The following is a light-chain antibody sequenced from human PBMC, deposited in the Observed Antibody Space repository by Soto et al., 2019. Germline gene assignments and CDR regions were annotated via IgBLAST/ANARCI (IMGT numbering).Light chain of an antibody. CDR3: CSYAGSYTPVV. CDR1: SSDVGGYNY. V-gene: IGLV2-11*01. J-gene: IGLJ2*01. CDR2: DVS. Sequence: QSVLTQTRSVSGSPGQSVTISCTGTSSDVGGYNYVSWYQQHPGKAPKLMIYDVSKRPSGVPDRFSGSKSGNTASLTISGLLAEDEADYYCCSYAGSYTPVVFGGGTKVTVL.